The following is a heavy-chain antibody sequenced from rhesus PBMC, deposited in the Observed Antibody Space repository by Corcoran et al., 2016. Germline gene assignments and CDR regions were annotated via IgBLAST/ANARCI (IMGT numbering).Heavy chain of an antibody. CDR1: GFTFSNFE. D-gene: IGHD5-30*01. J-gene: IGHJ5-1*01. Sequence: DVQLVESGGGLVKPGGSLRLSCVASGFTFSNFEMHWVRQAPGKGLEWVSVISESGGTTNYADSVKGRFTISRDNAKNSLFLQMNSLRAEDTAVYHCTRDEDMDTVGTDKRGDRFDVWGAGVLVTVSS. CDR3: TRDEDMDTVGTDKRGDRFDV. CDR2: ISESGGTT. V-gene: IGHV3-100*02.